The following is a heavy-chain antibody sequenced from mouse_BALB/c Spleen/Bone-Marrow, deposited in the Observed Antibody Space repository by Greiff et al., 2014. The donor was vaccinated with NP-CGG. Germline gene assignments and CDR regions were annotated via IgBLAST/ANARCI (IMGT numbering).Heavy chain of an antibody. J-gene: IGHJ2*01. D-gene: IGHD1-1*01. CDR3: ARNYGSSLDY. CDR1: GFNIEDSY. V-gene: IGHV14-3*02. Sequence: EVQLQQSGAEIVKPGASVKSSCTTSGFNIEDSYIYWMKQRPEQGLEWIGRIDPANGNTKYDSKSQGKATITVDTSSATAYLQLSSLTSEDTAVYYCARNYGSSLDYWGQGTTLTVSS. CDR2: IDPANGNT.